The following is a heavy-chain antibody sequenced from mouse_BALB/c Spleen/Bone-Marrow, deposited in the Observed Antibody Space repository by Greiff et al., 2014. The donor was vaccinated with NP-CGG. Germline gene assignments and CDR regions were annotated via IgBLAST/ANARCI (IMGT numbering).Heavy chain of an antibody. CDR1: GYTFTSYW. CDR3: TRRYEIYYAMDY. J-gene: IGHJ4*01. D-gene: IGHD2-14*01. V-gene: IGHV1S22*01. Sequence: GSELVRPGASVRLSCKASGYTFTSYWMHWVKQRPGQGLEWIGNIYPGSGSTNYDEKFKSKATLTVDTSSSTAYMQLSSLTSEDSAVYYCTRRYEIYYAMDYWGQGTSVTVSS. CDR2: IYPGSGST.